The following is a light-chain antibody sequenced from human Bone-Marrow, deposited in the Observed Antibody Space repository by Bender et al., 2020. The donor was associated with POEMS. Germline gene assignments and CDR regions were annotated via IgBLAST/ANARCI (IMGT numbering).Light chain of an antibody. J-gene: IGLJ2*01. Sequence: SYVVSQPPSVSVAPGQTASITCGGNNIGTKRVHWHQQKPGQAPSLFVYDDSDRPSGIPERFSGSNSGNTATLAFSRVEAGDEADYYCHVWDSNSDRAVFGGGTSLSLL. V-gene: IGLV3-21*02. CDR2: DDS. CDR1: NIGTKR. CDR3: HVWDSNSDRAV.